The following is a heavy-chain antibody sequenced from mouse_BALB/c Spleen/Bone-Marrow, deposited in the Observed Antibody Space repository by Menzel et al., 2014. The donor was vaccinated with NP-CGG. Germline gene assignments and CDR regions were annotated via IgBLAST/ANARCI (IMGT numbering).Heavy chain of an antibody. CDR2: ILPGSGST. CDR3: XRXPMDY. Sequence: VQLQQSGAELMKPGASVKISCKATGYTFSSYWIEWVKQRPGHGLEWIGEILPGSGSTNYNEKFKGKATLTADTSSNTAYMQLSSLTSXXXXXXXXXRXPMDYWGXGTSVTVSS. CDR1: GYTFSSYW. J-gene: IGHJ4*01. V-gene: IGHV1-9*01.